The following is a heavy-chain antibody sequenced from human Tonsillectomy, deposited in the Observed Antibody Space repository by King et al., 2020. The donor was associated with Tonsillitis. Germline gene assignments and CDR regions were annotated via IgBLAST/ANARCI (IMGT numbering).Heavy chain of an antibody. Sequence: QLVQSGAEVKKPGSSVKVTCKASGGTFSSYAISWVRQAPGQGLEWMGGIIPIFGTANYAQKFQGTVTITADESTSTAYMELSSLRSEDTAVYYCARVRTDYGGPPVWDDAFDIWGQGTMVTVSS. CDR1: GGTFSSYA. J-gene: IGHJ3*02. CDR2: IIPIFGTA. D-gene: IGHD4-23*01. CDR3: ARVRTDYGGPPVWDDAFDI. V-gene: IGHV1-69*01.